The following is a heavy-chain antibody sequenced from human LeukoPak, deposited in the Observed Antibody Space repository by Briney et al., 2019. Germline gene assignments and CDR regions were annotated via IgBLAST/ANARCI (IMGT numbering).Heavy chain of an antibody. D-gene: IGHD6-13*01. J-gene: IGHJ4*02. V-gene: IGHV1-2*06. CDR3: ARGHWFSSSSCDY. Sequence: VASVKVSCKASGYTFTGYYMHWVRQAPGQGLGWMGRINPNSGGTNYAQKFQGRVTMARDTSISTAYMELSRLRSDDTAVYYCARGHWFSSSSCDYWGQGTLVTVSS. CDR2: INPNSGGT. CDR1: GYTFTGYY.